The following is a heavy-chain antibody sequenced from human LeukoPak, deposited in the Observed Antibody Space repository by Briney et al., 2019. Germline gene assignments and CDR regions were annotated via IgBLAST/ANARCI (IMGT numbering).Heavy chain of an antibody. CDR3: ARRLYDSGWYLDY. D-gene: IGHD6-19*01. CDR1: GYNFSTYG. Sequence: GESLKISCKGSGYNFSTYGIGWVRQMPGKGLEWMGIIYPSDSDTRYSPSFQGQVTISADKSISTAYLQWSSLKASDTAMYYCARRLYDSGWYLDYWGQGTLVTVSS. J-gene: IGHJ4*02. CDR2: IYPSDSDT. V-gene: IGHV5-51*01.